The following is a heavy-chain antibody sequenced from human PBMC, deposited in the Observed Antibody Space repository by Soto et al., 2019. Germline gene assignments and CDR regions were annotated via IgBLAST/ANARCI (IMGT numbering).Heavy chain of an antibody. CDR2: IIPIFGTA. D-gene: IGHD3-3*01. V-gene: IGHV1-69*06. Sequence: ASVKVSCKESGGTFSNFAISWVRQAPGQGLEWMGGIIPIFGTAKYAQKFQGRVTITADKSTSTAYMELSSLRSEDTAVYYCARIWSGYYSPLSFDPWGQGTLVTVSS. J-gene: IGHJ5*02. CDR3: ARIWSGYYSPLSFDP. CDR1: GGTFSNFA.